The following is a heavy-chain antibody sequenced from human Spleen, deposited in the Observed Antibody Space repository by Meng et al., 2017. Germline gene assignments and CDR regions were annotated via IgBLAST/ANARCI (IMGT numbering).Heavy chain of an antibody. V-gene: IGHV3-11*01. Sequence: GGSLRLSCAASGFTFSDYYMSWIRQAPGKGLEWVSYISSSGSTIYYADSEKGRFTISRDNAKNSLYLQMNSLRAEDTAVYYCAREKRNCSGGSCYFKTFYYYGMDVWGQGTTVTVSS. D-gene: IGHD2-15*01. CDR1: GFTFSDYY. CDR2: ISSSGSTI. J-gene: IGHJ6*02. CDR3: AREKRNCSGGSCYFKTFYYYGMDV.